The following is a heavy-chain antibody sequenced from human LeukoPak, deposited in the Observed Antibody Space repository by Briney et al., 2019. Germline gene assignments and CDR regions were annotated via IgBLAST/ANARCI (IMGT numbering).Heavy chain of an antibody. V-gene: IGHV3-11*01. CDR2: ISSRGSAI. Sequence: GGSLRLSCAASGFSFSNYYMSWIRQAPGKGLEWLSYISSRGSAIYYADSVKGRFTISRDNARNSLYLQVSSLRAEDTAVYYCARESSGSWTILDYWGQGTLVTVSS. CDR3: ARESSGSWTILDY. CDR1: GFSFSNYY. J-gene: IGHJ4*02. D-gene: IGHD6-13*01.